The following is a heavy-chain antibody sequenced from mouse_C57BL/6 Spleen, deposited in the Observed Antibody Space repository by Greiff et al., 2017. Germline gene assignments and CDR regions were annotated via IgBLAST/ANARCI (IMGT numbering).Heavy chain of an antibody. CDR2: IWGDGST. CDR1: GFSLTSYG. J-gene: IGHJ1*03. D-gene: IGHD1-1*01. CDR3: ATITTVVEDWYFDV. Sequence: VMLVESGPGLVAPSQSLSITCTVSGFSLTSYGVSWVRQPPGKGLEWLGVIWGDGSTNYHSALISRLSISKDNSKSQVFLKLNSLQTDDTATYYCATITTVVEDWYFDVWGTGTTVTVSS. V-gene: IGHV2-3*01.